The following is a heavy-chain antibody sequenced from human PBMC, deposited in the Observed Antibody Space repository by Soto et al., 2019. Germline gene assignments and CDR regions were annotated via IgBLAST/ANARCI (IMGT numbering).Heavy chain of an antibody. CDR3: ASGSYIGYYYYGMDV. J-gene: IGHJ6*02. CDR2: IIPIFGTA. Sequence: SVKVSCKASGGTFSSYAISWVRQAPGQGLEWMGGIIPIFGTANYAQKFQGRVTITADESTSTAYMELSSLRSEDTAVYYCASGSYIGYYYYGMDVWGQGTTVTVSS. CDR1: GGTFSSYA. V-gene: IGHV1-69*13. D-gene: IGHD1-26*01.